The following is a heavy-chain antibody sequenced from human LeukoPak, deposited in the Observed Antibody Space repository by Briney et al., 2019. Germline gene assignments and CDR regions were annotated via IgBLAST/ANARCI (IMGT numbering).Heavy chain of an antibody. D-gene: IGHD6-13*01. CDR2: IYTSGST. V-gene: IGHV4-4*07. CDR3: ARDRAAAGTTPFDY. J-gene: IGHJ4*02. CDR1: GGSISSYY. Sequence: SETLSLTCTVSGGSISSYYWSWIRQPAGKGLEWIGRIYTSGSTNYNPSLKSRVTMSVDTSKNQFSLKLSSVTAADTAVYYCARDRAAAGTTPFDYWGQGALVTVSS.